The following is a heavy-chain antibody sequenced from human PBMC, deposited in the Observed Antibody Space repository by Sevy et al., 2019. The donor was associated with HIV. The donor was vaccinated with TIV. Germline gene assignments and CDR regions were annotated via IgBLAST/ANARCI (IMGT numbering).Heavy chain of an antibody. Sequence: GGYLRLSCAASGFTFSANWMNWVRQAPGKGLEWVANIKADGSDKQYVDSVEGRFTFSRDNAKNLLFLQMNSLRVEDTAVYYCAHETFGRFESWGQGTLVTVSS. D-gene: IGHD3-16*01. CDR1: GFTFSANW. CDR3: AHETFGRFES. V-gene: IGHV3-7*01. CDR2: IKADGSDK. J-gene: IGHJ4*02.